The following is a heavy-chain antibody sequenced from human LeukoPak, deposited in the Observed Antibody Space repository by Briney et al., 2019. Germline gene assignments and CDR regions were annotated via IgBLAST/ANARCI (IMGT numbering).Heavy chain of an antibody. CDR3: ARERRNYYGSGSYSTWFDP. V-gene: IGHV1-18*01. CDR1: GYTFTSYG. CDR2: ISAYNGNT. Sequence: ASVKVSCKASGYTFTSYGISWVRQAPGQGLEWMGWISAYNGNTDYAQKFQGRVTMTRNTSISTAYMELSSLRSEDTAVYYCARERRNYYGSGSYSTWFDPWGQGTLVTVSS. D-gene: IGHD3-10*01. J-gene: IGHJ5*02.